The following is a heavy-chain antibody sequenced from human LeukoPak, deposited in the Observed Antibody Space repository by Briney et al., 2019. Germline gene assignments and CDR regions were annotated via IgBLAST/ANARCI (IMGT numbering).Heavy chain of an antibody. J-gene: IGHJ4*02. CDR3: ARPPIYCSSTSCFQADY. CDR1: GFTFSSYA. CDR2: ISYDESNK. D-gene: IGHD2-2*01. Sequence: GRSLRLSCAASGFTFSSYAVHWVRQAPGKGLEWVAVISYDESNKYYTDSVKGRFTISRDNSKNTLYLQMNSLRTEDTAVYFCARPPIYCSSTSCFQADYWGRGTLVTVSS. V-gene: IGHV3-30-3*01.